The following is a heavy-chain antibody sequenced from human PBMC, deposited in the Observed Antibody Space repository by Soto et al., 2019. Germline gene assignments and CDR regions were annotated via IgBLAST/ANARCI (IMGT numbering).Heavy chain of an antibody. CDR1: GYTFTSYG. D-gene: IGHD3-3*01. Sequence: ASVKVSCKASGYTFTSYGISWVRQAPGQGLEWMGWISAYNGNTNYAQKLQGRVTMTTDTSTSTAYMELRSLRSDDTAVYYCGRDGYYDFWSANYYGMDVWGQGTTVTVSS. V-gene: IGHV1-18*01. J-gene: IGHJ6*02. CDR2: ISAYNGNT. CDR3: GRDGYYDFWSANYYGMDV.